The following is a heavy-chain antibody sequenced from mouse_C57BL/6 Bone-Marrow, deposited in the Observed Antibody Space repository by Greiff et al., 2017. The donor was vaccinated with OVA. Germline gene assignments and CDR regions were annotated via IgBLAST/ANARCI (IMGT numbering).Heavy chain of an antibody. Sequence: QVHVKQPGAELVKPGASVKMSCKASGYTFTSYWITWVKQRPGQGLEWIGDIYPGSGSTNYNEKFKSKATLTVDTSSSTAYMQLSSLTSEDSAVYYCAREESYGNYLFADWGQGTLVTVSA. D-gene: IGHD2-1*01. J-gene: IGHJ3*01. CDR2: IYPGSGST. CDR1: GYTFTSYW. V-gene: IGHV1-55*01. CDR3: AREESYGNYLFAD.